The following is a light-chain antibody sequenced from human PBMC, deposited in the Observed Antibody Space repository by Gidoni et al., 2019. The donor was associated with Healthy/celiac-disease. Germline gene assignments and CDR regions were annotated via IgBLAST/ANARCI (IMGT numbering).Light chain of an antibody. CDR1: QSVSSSY. V-gene: IGKV3-20*01. CDR3: QQNGSSPPT. J-gene: IGKJ1*01. Sequence: IVLTQSPGTLSLSPGERATLSCRASQSVSSSYLAWYQKNPAPAPRLLIYGASSRTAGIPDWFSGGWSGAVFTLTISRLEPEGFAVYYCQQNGSSPPTFGQGTKVEIK. CDR2: GAS.